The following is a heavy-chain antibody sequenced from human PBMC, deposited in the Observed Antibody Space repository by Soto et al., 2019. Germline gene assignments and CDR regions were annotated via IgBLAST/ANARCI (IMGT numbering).Heavy chain of an antibody. CDR2: ISAYNGNT. J-gene: IGHJ4*02. V-gene: IGHV1-18*01. Sequence: ASVKVSCKASGYTFTSYGISWVRQAPGQGLEWMGWISAYNGNTNYAQKLQGRVTMTTDTSTSTAYMELRSLRSDDTAVYYCATHLDSTGPYYFDYWGQGTLVTVSS. D-gene: IGHD3-22*01. CDR3: ATHLDSTGPYYFDY. CDR1: GYTFTSYG.